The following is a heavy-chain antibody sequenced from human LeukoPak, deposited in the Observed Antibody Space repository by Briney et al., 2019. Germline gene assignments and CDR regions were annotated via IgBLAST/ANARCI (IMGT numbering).Heavy chain of an antibody. J-gene: IGHJ3*02. CDR3: ARGPSLYYYDSSGFDAFDI. D-gene: IGHD3-22*01. CDR2: INHSGST. CDR1: GGSLSGYY. Sequence: SETLSLTCAVYGGSLSGYYWSWIRQPPGKGLEWIGEINHSGSTNYNPSLKSRVTISVDTSKNQFSLKLSSVTAADTAVYYCARGPSLYYYDSSGFDAFDIWGQGTMVTVSS. V-gene: IGHV4-34*01.